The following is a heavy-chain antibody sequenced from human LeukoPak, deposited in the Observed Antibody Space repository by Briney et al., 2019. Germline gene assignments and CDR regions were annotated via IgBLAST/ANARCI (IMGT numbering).Heavy chain of an antibody. D-gene: IGHD2-15*01. Sequence: GGSLRLSCVASGFTFNNYAMTWVRQAPGKGLEWISGLSSGGGSPYYADSVKGRFTISRDNSKNTLFLQMNSLRAEDTAIYYCTKATSTGSCYQSDYWGQGTLVTVSS. CDR1: GFTFNNYA. V-gene: IGHV3-23*01. J-gene: IGHJ4*02. CDR3: TKATSTGSCYQSDY. CDR2: LSSGGGSP.